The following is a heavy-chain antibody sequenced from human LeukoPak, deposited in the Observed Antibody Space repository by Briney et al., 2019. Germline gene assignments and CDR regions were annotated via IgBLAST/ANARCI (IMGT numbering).Heavy chain of an antibody. D-gene: IGHD3-10*01. CDR2: IYPGDSDT. CDR1: GYSFTSYW. CDR3: ARPKYYYGSADAFDI. Sequence: RGESLKISCKGSGYSFTSYWIGWVRQMPGKGLEWMGIIYPGDSDTRYSPSFQGQVTISADKPISTAYLQWSSLKASDTAMYYCARPKYYYGSADAFDIWGQGTMVTVSS. V-gene: IGHV5-51*01. J-gene: IGHJ3*02.